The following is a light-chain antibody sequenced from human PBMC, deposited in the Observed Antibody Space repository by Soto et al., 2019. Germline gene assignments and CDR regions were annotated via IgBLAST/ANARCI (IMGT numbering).Light chain of an antibody. V-gene: IGKV1-39*01. J-gene: IGKJ5*01. CDR1: QSISTY. Sequence: DIQMTQSPSSLSASVGDTVTITCRPSQSISTYLNWYQQKPGKAPSLLIYTASSLHSGVPSRFSGSGSGTDFTLTISSLQPEDFATCYCQQSYSTPITFGQGTRLEIK. CDR2: TAS. CDR3: QQSYSTPIT.